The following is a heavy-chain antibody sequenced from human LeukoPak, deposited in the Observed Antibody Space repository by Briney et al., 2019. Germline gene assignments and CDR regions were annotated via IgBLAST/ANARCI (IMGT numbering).Heavy chain of an antibody. CDR1: GHSISSYY. CDR3: ASARRRGSYYYYYYYMDV. CDR2: IYYSGST. Sequence: SETLSLTCTVSGHSISSYYWSWIRQPPGKGLEWIGFIYYSGSTNYNPSLKSRVTISVDTSKNQFSLKLSSVTAADTAVYYCASARRRGSYYYYYYYMDVWGKGTTVTVSS. J-gene: IGHJ6*03. D-gene: IGHD5-12*01. V-gene: IGHV4-59*01.